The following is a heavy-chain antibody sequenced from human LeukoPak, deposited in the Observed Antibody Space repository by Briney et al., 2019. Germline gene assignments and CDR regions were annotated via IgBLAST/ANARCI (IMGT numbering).Heavy chain of an antibody. V-gene: IGHV1-8*01. CDR3: ARAISSSWYRYYYYMDV. CDR1: GYTFTSYD. D-gene: IGHD6-13*01. Sequence: GASVKVSCKASGYTFTSYDINWVRQATGQGLEWMGWMNPNRGNTGYAQKFQGRVTMTRNTSISTAYMELSSLRSEDTAVYYCARAISSSWYRYYYYMDVWGKGTTVTVSS. J-gene: IGHJ6*03. CDR2: MNPNRGNT.